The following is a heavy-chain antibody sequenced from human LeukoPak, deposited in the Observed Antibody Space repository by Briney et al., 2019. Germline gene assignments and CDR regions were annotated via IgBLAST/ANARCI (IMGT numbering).Heavy chain of an antibody. V-gene: IGHV4-59*12. CDR3: ARDWGQLERIFDY. CDR2: IYYSGST. J-gene: IGHJ4*02. CDR1: GGSISSYY. Sequence: SETLSLTCTVSGGSISSYYWSWIRQPPGKGLEWIGYIYYSGSTNYNPSLKSRVTISVDTSKNQFSLQLNSVTPEDTAVYYCARDWGQLERIFDYWGQGTLVTVSS. D-gene: IGHD1-1*01.